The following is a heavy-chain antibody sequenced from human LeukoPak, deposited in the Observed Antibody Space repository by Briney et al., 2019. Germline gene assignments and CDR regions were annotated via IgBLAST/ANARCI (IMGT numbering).Heavy chain of an antibody. Sequence: SQTLSLTCTVSGGSISSGSYYWSWIRQPAGKGLEWIGRIYTSGSTNYNPSLKSRVTISVDTSKNQFSLKLSSVTAADMAVYYCASGLRYFDLYYWGQGTLVTVSS. CDR3: ASGLRYFDLYY. V-gene: IGHV4-61*02. D-gene: IGHD3-9*01. CDR2: IYTSGST. J-gene: IGHJ4*02. CDR1: GGSISSGSYY.